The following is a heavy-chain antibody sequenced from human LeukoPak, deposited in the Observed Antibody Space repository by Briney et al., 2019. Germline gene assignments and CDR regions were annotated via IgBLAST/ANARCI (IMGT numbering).Heavy chain of an antibody. Sequence: GESLRISCKGSGYSFTSYWISWVRQMPGKGLEWMGRIDPSDSYTNYSPSFQGHVTISADKSINTAYLQWSSLKASDTAMYYCARHRGSDYGLDAFDIWGQGTMVNVSS. V-gene: IGHV5-10-1*01. CDR2: IDPSDSYT. D-gene: IGHD4-17*01. CDR3: ARHRGSDYGLDAFDI. CDR1: GYSFTSYW. J-gene: IGHJ3*02.